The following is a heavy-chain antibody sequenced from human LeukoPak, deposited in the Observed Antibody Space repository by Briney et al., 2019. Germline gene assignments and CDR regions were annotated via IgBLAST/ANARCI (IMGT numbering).Heavy chain of an antibody. CDR3: AYTPNYYDSSGSHQVDY. CDR2: INHSGST. D-gene: IGHD3-22*01. J-gene: IGHJ4*02. V-gene: IGHV4-34*01. Sequence: PSETLSLTCAVYGGSFSGYYWSWIRQPPGKGLEWIGEINHSGSTNYNPSLKSRVTISVDTSKNQFSLKLSSVTAADTAVYYCAYTPNYYDSSGSHQVDYWGQGTLVTVSS. CDR1: GGSFSGYY.